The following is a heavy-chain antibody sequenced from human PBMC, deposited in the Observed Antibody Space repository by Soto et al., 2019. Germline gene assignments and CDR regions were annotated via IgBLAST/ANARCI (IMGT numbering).Heavy chain of an antibody. CDR3: AKDNRRSGWTGTDV. D-gene: IGHD6-19*01. CDR1: GFTFDDYT. Sequence: EVQLVESGGVVVQPGGSLRLSCAASGFTFDDYTMHWVRQAPGKGLEWVSLISWDGGSTYYADSVKGRFTISRDNSKNSLYLQMNSLRTEDTALYYCAKDNRRSGWTGTDVWGQGTTVTVSS. V-gene: IGHV3-43*01. J-gene: IGHJ6*02. CDR2: ISWDGGST.